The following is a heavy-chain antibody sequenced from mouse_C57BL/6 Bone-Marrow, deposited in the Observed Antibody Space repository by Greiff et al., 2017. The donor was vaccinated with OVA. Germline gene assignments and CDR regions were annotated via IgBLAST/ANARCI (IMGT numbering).Heavy chain of an antibody. J-gene: IGHJ3*01. V-gene: IGHV1-82*01. CDR2: IYPGDGDT. CDR1: GYAFSSSW. Sequence: QVQLKQSGPELVKPGASVKISCKASGYAFSSSWMNWVKQRPGTGLEWIGRIYPGDGDTTYNGEFKGKATLTADKSSSTAYMQLNSLTSEDSAVYVCARWGIIYYGNYGAYWGQGTLVTVSA. CDR3: ARWGIIYYGNYGAY. D-gene: IGHD2-1*01.